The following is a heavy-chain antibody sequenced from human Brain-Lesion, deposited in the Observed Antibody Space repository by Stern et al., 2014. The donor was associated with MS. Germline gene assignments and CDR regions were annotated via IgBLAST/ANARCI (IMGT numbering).Heavy chain of an antibody. D-gene: IGHD2-2*01. J-gene: IGHJ4*02. CDR1: GYTFSSYD. CDR3: ARAVRNQLLSEY. V-gene: IGHV1-8*01. Sequence: LQLVESGAEVKKPGASVKVSCKASGYTFSSYDITWVRKASGHGLEWMGWMNPYSGNTGYAQKFKGRVSMTSDPSISTVYMELTSLTSDDTAVYFCARAVRNQLLSEYWGQGTLVTVSS. CDR2: MNPYSGNT.